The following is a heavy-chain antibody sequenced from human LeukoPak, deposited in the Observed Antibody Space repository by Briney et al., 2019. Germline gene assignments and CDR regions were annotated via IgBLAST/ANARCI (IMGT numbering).Heavy chain of an antibody. V-gene: IGHV3-30*02. CDR3: AGTVVVPAALTYYFDY. J-gene: IGHJ4*02. CDR2: IRYDGSNK. CDR1: GFTFSSYG. D-gene: IGHD2-2*01. Sequence: GGSLRLSCAASGFTFSSYGMHWVRQAPGKGLEWVAFIRYDGSNKYYADSVKGRFTISRDNSKNTLYLQMNSLRAEGTAVYYCAGTVVVPAALTYYFDYWGQGTLVTVSS.